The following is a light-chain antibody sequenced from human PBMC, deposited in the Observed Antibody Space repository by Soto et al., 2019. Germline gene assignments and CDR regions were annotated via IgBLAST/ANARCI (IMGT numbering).Light chain of an antibody. J-gene: IGKJ4*01. CDR2: AAS. V-gene: IGKV1-12*01. Sequence: DIQLTQSPSSLSASVGDKFTITCLASQSIRSYLNWYQQKPGKAPKLLIYAASSLQSGVPSRFSGSGSGTDFTLTISSLQPEDFATYYCQQANSFPLTFGGGTKVDIK. CDR1: QSIRSY. CDR3: QQANSFPLT.